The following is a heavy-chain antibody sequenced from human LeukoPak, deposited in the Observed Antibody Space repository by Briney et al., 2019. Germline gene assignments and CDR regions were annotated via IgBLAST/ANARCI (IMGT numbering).Heavy chain of an antibody. Sequence: GRSRRLSCAASGFIFSDYGMHWVRQAPGKGLEWVAVIWNDGSNTYYGDSVKGLFTISRDNSKNTVSLQMNSLRAEDTAVYYCARDNAGLVKHLDAFDLWGQGTMVTVAS. CDR3: ARDNAGLVKHLDAFDL. CDR2: IWNDGSNT. D-gene: IGHD1-26*01. J-gene: IGHJ3*01. CDR1: GFIFSDYG. V-gene: IGHV3-33*01.